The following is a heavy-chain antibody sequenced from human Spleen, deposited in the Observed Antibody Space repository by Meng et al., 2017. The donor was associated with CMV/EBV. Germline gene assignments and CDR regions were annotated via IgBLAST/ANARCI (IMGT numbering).Heavy chain of an antibody. CDR2: ISYDESTK. V-gene: IGHV3-30*04. Sequence: GESLKISCAASGFTFSSYAMHRVRQAPGKGLEWVAIISYDESTKYYADSVKGRFTISRDNSKNTLYLQMNSLTDEDTAVYYCARPLSAMTYTVAVWGQGTLVTVSS. CDR1: GFTFSSYA. D-gene: IGHD2-2*01. CDR3: ARPLSAMTYTVAV. J-gene: IGHJ4*02.